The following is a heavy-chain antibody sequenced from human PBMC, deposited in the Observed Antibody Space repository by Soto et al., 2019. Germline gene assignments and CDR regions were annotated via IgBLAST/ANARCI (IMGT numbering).Heavy chain of an antibody. CDR1: GYTFTSYY. CDR3: AREGLLWFGDQIWGRDAFDI. J-gene: IGHJ3*02. D-gene: IGHD3-10*01. V-gene: IGHV1-46*01. Sequence: ASVKVSCEASGYTFTSYYMHWVRQAPGQGLEWMGIINPSGGSTSYAQKFQGRVTMTRDTSTSTVYMELSSLRSEDTAVYYCAREGLLWFGDQIWGRDAFDIWGQGTMVTVSS. CDR2: INPSGGST.